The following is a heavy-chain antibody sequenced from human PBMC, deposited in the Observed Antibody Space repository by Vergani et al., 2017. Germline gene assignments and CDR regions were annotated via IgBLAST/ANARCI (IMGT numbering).Heavy chain of an antibody. V-gene: IGHV1-18*01. CDR1: GSTFTSYG. Sequence: KVSCKASGSTFTSYGISWVRQAPGQGLEWMGWISAYNGNTNYAQKLQGRVTMTTDTSTSTAYMELRSLRSDDTAVYYCARVGYDYVWGSSGYYFDYWGQGTLVTVSS. CDR2: ISAYNGNT. CDR3: ARVGYDYVWGSSGYYFDY. J-gene: IGHJ4*02. D-gene: IGHD3-16*01.